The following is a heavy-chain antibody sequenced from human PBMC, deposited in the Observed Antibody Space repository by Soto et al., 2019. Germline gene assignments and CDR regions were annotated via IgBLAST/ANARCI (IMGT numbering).Heavy chain of an antibody. V-gene: IGHV3-48*03. Sequence: GGSLRLSCAASGFTFSRYEMNWVRQAPGKGLEWVSYISSSSSTIYDADSGKGRFTSARDNAKNALYLKMNSLGAEDTAVYYCPRDFWSGPKEYYFDYWGQGTLVTVSS. J-gene: IGHJ4*02. CDR2: ISSSSSTI. CDR3: PRDFWSGPKEYYFDY. CDR1: GFTFSRYE. D-gene: IGHD3-3*01.